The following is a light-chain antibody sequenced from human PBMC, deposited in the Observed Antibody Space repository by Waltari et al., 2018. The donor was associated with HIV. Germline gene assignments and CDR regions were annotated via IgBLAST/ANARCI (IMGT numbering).Light chain of an antibody. V-gene: IGLV4-69*02. CDR1: SGHTNYA. Sequence: QLVLTQSPSASASLGDSVKLTCTLSSGHTNYAIAWHQQHPEKGPRYLMTLKRDDSHSKGDGIPDRFSGSSSGAERYLIISSLQSEDEADYYCQTWGTGIQVFGGGTKVTVL. CDR2: LKRDDSH. CDR3: QTWGTGIQV. J-gene: IGLJ3*02.